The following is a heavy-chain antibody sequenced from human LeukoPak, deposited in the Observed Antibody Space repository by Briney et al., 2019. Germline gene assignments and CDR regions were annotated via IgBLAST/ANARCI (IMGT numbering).Heavy chain of an antibody. D-gene: IGHD5-24*01. Sequence: GGSLRLSCTASGFTFSTYSMNWVRQAPGKGLEWVSYISSSSTIYYADSVKGRFTISRDNAKNSLYLQMNSLRDEDTAVYYCARASFQRWLQLGGDWGQGALVTVSS. CDR2: ISSSSTI. J-gene: IGHJ4*02. V-gene: IGHV3-48*02. CDR3: ARASFQRWLQLGGD. CDR1: GFTFSTYS.